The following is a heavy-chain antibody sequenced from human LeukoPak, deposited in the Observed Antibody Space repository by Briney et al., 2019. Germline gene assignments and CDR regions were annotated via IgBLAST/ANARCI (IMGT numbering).Heavy chain of an antibody. D-gene: IGHD3-22*01. CDR3: TGAWHFDERSGYFDL. Sequence: GGSLSLSCAASGFTFSSYEMNWVRPATGKGLEWISYINSRSSTIYYADSVKGRFTIARDNVKNSLYLQMNSLRTEDTAIYYCTGAWHFDERSGYFDLWGQGSLVTVSS. V-gene: IGHV3-48*03. J-gene: IGHJ4*02. CDR1: GFTFSSYE. CDR2: INSRSSTI.